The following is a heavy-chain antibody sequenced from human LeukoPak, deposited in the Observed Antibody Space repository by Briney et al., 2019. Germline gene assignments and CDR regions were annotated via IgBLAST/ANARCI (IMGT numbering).Heavy chain of an antibody. CDR3: STRRNNYELWIGYPRRAPFYS. CDR2: FDPEDGET. CDR1: GYTLTELS. J-gene: IGHJ5*02. D-gene: IGHD3-3*01. Sequence: AASVKVSRKVSGYTLTELSMHWVRQPPAKGLEGVGGFDPEDGETIYAQKFQGRVTMTEDTSTDTDYMELSILRSDDTAVDYFSTRRNNYELWIGYPRRAPFYSWGQRKLVT. V-gene: IGHV1-24*01.